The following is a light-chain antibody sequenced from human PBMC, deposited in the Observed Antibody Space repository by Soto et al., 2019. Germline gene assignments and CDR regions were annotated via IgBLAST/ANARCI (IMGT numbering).Light chain of an antibody. CDR1: RSGSNY. Sequence: DIEMTQSPSTLSVSPGERVTLSCRASRSGSNYLAWYQQQPGQAPRLLIYGASTTATGIPARFSGSGSGTEFTLTINSLQSEDFAVYYCQQYNNSPRTFGQGTKVDI. V-gene: IGKV3-15*01. J-gene: IGKJ1*01. CDR2: GAS. CDR3: QQYNNSPRT.